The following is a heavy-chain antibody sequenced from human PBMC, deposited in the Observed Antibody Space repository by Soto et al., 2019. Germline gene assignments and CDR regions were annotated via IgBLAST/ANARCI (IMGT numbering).Heavy chain of an antibody. CDR2: IYWDDDK. D-gene: IGHD3-10*01. V-gene: IGHV2-5*02. CDR3: ARIKVVRGVIITDAFDI. Sequence: QITLKESGRTLVKPTQTLTLTCSFSGFSLRANGVGVGWIRQPPGKALEFLARIYWDDDKRYSPSLQSRLTITKDTSRNQVVLTMANMDPEDTGTYYCARIKVVRGVIITDAFDIWGQGAVVTVSS. CDR1: GFSLRANGVG. J-gene: IGHJ3*02.